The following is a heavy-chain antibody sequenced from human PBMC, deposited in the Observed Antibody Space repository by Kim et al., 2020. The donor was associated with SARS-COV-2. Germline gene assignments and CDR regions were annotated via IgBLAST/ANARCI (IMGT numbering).Heavy chain of an antibody. CDR2: INTNTGNP. V-gene: IGHV7-4-1*02. J-gene: IGHJ4*01. CDR1: GYTFTSYA. D-gene: IGHD3-22*01. Sequence: ASVKVSCKASGYTFTSYAMNWVRQAPGQGLEWMGWINTNTGNPTYAQGFTGRFVFSLDTSVSTAYLQISSLKAEDTAVYYCAREGEAITYYYDSSGYYVDYWGHGTLVTVSS. CDR3: AREGEAITYYYDSSGYYVDY.